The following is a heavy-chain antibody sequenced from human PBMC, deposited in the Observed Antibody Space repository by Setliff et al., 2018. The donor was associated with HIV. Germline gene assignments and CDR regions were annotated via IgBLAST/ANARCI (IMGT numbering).Heavy chain of an antibody. CDR2: IIPIFGTT. V-gene: IGHV1-69*13. CDR1: GGTFSSYP. J-gene: IGHJ6*03. Sequence: SVKVSCKASGGTFSSYPISWVRQAPGQGLEWMGGIIPIFGTTHYAQKFQGRVTVTVDESTSTAYMQLSSLRSDDTAVYYCARGRNYDSSGYGNYYYYMVVWGKGTTVTVSS. D-gene: IGHD3-22*01. CDR3: ARGRNYDSSGYGNYYYYMVV.